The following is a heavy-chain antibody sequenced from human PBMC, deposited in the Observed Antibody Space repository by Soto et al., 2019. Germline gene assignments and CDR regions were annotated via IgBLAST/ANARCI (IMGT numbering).Heavy chain of an antibody. CDR3: ARIEWERLWSLTKYYYGMDV. CDR1: GYTFTSYG. Sequence: ASVKVSCKASGYTFTSYGISWVRQAPGQGLEWMGWISAYNGNTNYAQKLQGRVTMTTDTSTSTAYTELRSLRSDDTAVYYCARIEWERLWSLTKYYYGMDVWGQGTTVTVSS. J-gene: IGHJ6*02. CDR2: ISAYNGNT. D-gene: IGHD1-26*01. V-gene: IGHV1-18*01.